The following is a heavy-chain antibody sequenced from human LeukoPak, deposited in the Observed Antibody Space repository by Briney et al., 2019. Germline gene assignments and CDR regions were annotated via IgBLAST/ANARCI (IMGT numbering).Heavy chain of an antibody. CDR1: GFTFSSYS. Sequence: GGSLRLSCAASGFTFSSYSMNWVRQAPGKGLVWVSRFNSDGSSTSYADSVKGRFTISRDNAKNTLYLQMNSLRAEDTAVYYCARGVRTSSGYDSGIWGQGTMVTVSS. CDR3: ARGVRTSSGYDSGI. J-gene: IGHJ3*02. CDR2: FNSDGSST. D-gene: IGHD5-12*01. V-gene: IGHV3-74*01.